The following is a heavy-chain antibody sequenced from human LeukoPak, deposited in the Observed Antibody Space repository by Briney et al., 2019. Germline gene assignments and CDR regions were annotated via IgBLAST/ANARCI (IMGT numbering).Heavy chain of an antibody. V-gene: IGHV3-7*01. CDR1: GFTLSNEW. J-gene: IGHJ4*02. CDR2: IKQDGSEK. Sequence: GGSLRLSCAAWGFTLSNEWMKWVRQAPGKGREWVANIKQDGSEKYYADSVKGRFTISRANAKNSVYLQMNSLRADDTAVYYCARDRVWTVLYWGQGTLVTVSS. CDR3: ARDRVWTVLY. D-gene: IGHD2-21*01.